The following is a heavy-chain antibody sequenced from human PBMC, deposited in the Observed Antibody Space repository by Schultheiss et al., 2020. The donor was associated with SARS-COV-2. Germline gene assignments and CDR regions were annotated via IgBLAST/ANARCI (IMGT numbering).Heavy chain of an antibody. Sequence: GESLKISCAASGFTFSSYGMHWVRQAPGKGLEWVAVIWYDGSNKYYADSVKGRFTISRDHSKNTLYLQMNSLRAEDTAVYYCAKDLTIFGNYMDVWGKGTTVTVSS. CDR3: AKDLTIFGNYMDV. CDR2: IWYDGSNK. J-gene: IGHJ6*03. CDR1: GFTFSSYG. D-gene: IGHD3-3*01. V-gene: IGHV3-30*02.